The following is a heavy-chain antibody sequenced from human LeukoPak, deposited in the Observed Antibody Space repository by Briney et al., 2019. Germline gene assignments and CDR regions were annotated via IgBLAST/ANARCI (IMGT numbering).Heavy chain of an antibody. CDR3: ASQGGYCSSTSCGY. CDR1: GGSFSGYY. V-gene: IGHV4-34*01. D-gene: IGHD2-2*01. Sequence: SETLSLTCAVYGGSFSGYYWSWIRQPPGKGLEWNGEINHSGSTNYNPSLKSRVTISVDTSKNQFSLKLSSVTAADTAVYYCASQGGYCSSTSCGYWGQGTLVTVSS. J-gene: IGHJ4*02. CDR2: INHSGST.